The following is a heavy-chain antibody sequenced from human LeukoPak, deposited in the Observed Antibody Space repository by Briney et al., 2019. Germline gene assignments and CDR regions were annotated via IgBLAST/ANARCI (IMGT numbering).Heavy chain of an antibody. V-gene: IGHV1-2*02. D-gene: IGHD6-13*01. CDR3: ARPRSIAAAGTGFDY. J-gene: IGHJ4*02. CDR2: INPNSGGT. Sequence: ASVKVSCKASGYTFTGYYMHWVRQAPGQGLEWMGWINPNSGGTNYAQKFQGRVTMTMDTSISTAYMELSRLRSDDTAVYYCARPRSIAAAGTGFDYWGQGTLVTVSS. CDR1: GYTFTGYY.